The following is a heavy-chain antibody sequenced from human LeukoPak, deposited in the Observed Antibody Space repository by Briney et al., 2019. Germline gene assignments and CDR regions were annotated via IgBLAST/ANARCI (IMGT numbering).Heavy chain of an antibody. Sequence: GGSLRLSCAASGFTFSSYSMNWVRQAPGKGLEWASSISSSSSYIYYADSVKGRFTISRDNAKNSLYLQMNSLRAEDTAVYYCAREADTAMVTIYYYYYMDVWGKGTTVTVSS. D-gene: IGHD5-18*01. V-gene: IGHV3-21*01. CDR3: AREADTAMVTIYYYYYMDV. CDR2: ISSSSSYI. J-gene: IGHJ6*03. CDR1: GFTFSSYS.